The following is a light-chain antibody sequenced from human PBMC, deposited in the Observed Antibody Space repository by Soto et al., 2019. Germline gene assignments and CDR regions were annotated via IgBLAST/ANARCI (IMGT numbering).Light chain of an antibody. Sequence: DIQLTQSPSVLSASFGDTVTITCRASQALSNYLAWYQQKPGKAPDLLISAASILQSGVPSRFSGSGSGTDFTLTISNLQPEDFEGYYCQQTYSYPITFGQGTRLEIK. V-gene: IGKV1-9*01. J-gene: IGKJ5*01. CDR1: QALSNY. CDR2: AAS. CDR3: QQTYSYPIT.